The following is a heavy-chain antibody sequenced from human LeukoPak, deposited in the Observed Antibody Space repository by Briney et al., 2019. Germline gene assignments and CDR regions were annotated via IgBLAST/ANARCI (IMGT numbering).Heavy chain of an antibody. CDR2: ISSTSNYI. J-gene: IGHJ4*02. V-gene: IGHV3-21*01. Sequence: GGSLSPSCAASGFPLSTYAISRVRQAPGKGVEGVSCISSTSNYIFYADSVRGRFTISRDNAKNTLYLQMNSLRAEDTAVYYCAKDSTPRYSYGSPGYWGQGTLVTVSS. D-gene: IGHD5-18*01. CDR3: AKDSTPRYSYGSPGY. CDR1: GFPLSTYA.